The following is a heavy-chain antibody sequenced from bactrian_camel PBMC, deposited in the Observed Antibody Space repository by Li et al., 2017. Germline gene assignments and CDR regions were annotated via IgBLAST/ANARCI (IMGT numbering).Heavy chain of an antibody. V-gene: IGHV3S55*01. Sequence: HVQLVESGGGSVQVGGSLKLSCTASRSSYCMDWFRQVPGKEREGITSISDDGNPSYADSVKGRFTISQDNAVNTLYLQMNSLKPEDTAMYFCAVSPRYIRTNYCDIYQRQYGFWGQGTQVTVS. J-gene: IGHJ4*01. D-gene: IGHD3*01. CDR2: ISDDGNP. CDR1: RSSYC. CDR3: AVSPRYIRTNYCDIYQRQYGF.